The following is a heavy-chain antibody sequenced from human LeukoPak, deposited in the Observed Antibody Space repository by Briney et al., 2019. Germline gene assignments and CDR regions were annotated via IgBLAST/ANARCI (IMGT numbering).Heavy chain of an antibody. CDR1: GFTFSSYS. Sequence: KPGGSLRLSCAASGFTFSSYSMNWVRQAPGKGLEWVSSISSSSSYIYYADSVKGRFTISRDNAKNSLYLQMNSLRAEDTAVYYCARPKYSGSWYSRRGYYYYGMDVWGQGTTVTVSS. CDR2: ISSSSSYI. V-gene: IGHV3-21*01. J-gene: IGHJ6*02. D-gene: IGHD6-13*01. CDR3: ARPKYSGSWYSRRGYYYYGMDV.